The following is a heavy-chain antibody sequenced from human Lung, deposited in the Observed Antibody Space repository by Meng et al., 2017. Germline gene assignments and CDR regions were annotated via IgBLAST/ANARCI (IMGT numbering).Heavy chain of an antibody. D-gene: IGHD2-15*01. CDR1: GFTFSSYI. Sequence: GGSLRLSCVASGFTFSSYIMNWVRQAPGKGLEWVSSISSSSNYIYHADSVKGRFTISRDNAWNSLYLQMNSLRVDDTAVYYCARVDCSGGSCRIDSWGQGAWVTGSS. V-gene: IGHV3-21*01. CDR2: ISSSSNYI. J-gene: IGHJ4*02. CDR3: ARVDCSGGSCRIDS.